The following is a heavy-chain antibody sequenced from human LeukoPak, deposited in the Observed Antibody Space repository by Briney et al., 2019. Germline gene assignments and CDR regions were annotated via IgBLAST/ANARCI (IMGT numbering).Heavy chain of an antibody. V-gene: IGHV4-34*01. CDR3: ARGGRVGYYDSSGYYYPYSVDYYYYGMDV. J-gene: IGHJ6*02. CDR2: INHSGST. D-gene: IGHD3-22*01. CDR1: GGSFSGYY. Sequence: SETLSLTCAVYGGSFSGYYWSWIRQPPGKGLEWIGEINHSGSTNYNPSLKSRVTISVDTSKNQFSLKLSSVPAADTAVYYCARGGRVGYYDSSGYYYPYSVDYYYYGMDVWGQGTTVTVSS.